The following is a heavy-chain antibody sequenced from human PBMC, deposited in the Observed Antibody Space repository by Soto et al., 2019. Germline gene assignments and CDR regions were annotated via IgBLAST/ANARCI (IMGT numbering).Heavy chain of an antibody. J-gene: IGHJ4*02. D-gene: IGHD5-12*01. CDR1: SGSITSSNW. CDR2: VSHTGNT. Sequence: QVQLQESGPGLVKPSGTLSLTCAVSSGSITSSNWWSWARQPPGKGLEWIGEVSHTGNTNYIPSLKSRVTISVDKSRNQFSLRLSSVTAADTAVYYCARNRYGGYDFDYWGQGTRVTVSS. CDR3: ARNRYGGYDFDY. V-gene: IGHV4-4*02.